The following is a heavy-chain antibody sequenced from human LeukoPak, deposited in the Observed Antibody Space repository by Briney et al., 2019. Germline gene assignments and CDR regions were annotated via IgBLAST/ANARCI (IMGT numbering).Heavy chain of an antibody. Sequence: GGSLRLSCEASGFTFSRFAMTWVRQAPGKGLEWASTIGGLGESTNYADSVKGRFTISRDNSKNTLYLQMNNLRAEDTAVYYCAKDRDILTGHGMDVWGQGTTVTVSS. CDR2: IGGLGEST. CDR1: GFTFSRFA. V-gene: IGHV3-23*01. J-gene: IGHJ6*02. D-gene: IGHD3-9*01. CDR3: AKDRDILTGHGMDV.